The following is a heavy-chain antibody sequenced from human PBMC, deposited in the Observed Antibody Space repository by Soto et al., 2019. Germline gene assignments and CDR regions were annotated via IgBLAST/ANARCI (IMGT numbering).Heavy chain of an antibody. V-gene: IGHV1-69*01. CDR1: GGTFSSYA. Sequence: QVQLVQSGAEVNTPGSSVKVSCKASGGTFSSYAISWVRQAPGQGLEWMGGIIPILGTANYGQKFQGRVTITADESTSTAYMELSSLRSEDTAVYYCARAPGVTGKEDYYYDGMDVWGQGTTVTVSS. CDR3: ARAPGVTGKEDYYYDGMDV. CDR2: IIPILGTA. D-gene: IGHD1-20*01. J-gene: IGHJ6*02.